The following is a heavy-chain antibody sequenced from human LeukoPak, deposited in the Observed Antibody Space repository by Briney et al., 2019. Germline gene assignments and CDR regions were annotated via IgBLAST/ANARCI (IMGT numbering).Heavy chain of an antibody. J-gene: IGHJ4*02. Sequence: PGGSLRLSCAASGFTFDDYGMSWVRQAPGKGLEWVSGINWNGGSTTYADSVKGRFTISRDNSKNTLYLQMNSLRAEDTALYYCARDRKSHSTYYFDYWGQGTLVIVSS. CDR3: ARDRKSHSTYYFDY. CDR2: INWNGGST. CDR1: GFTFDDYG. V-gene: IGHV3-20*04.